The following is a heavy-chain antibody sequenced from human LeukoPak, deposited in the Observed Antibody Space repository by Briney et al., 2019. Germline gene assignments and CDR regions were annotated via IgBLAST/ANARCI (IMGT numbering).Heavy chain of an antibody. CDR2: INHSGST. CDR3: ASGVGATEPFDY. Sequence: PSETLSLTCAVYGESFSGYYWSWIRQPPGKGLEWIGEINHSGSTNYNPSLKSRVTISVDTSKNQFSLKLSSVTAADTAVYYCASGVGATEPFDYWGQGTLVTVSS. J-gene: IGHJ4*02. CDR1: GESFSGYY. V-gene: IGHV4-34*01. D-gene: IGHD1-26*01.